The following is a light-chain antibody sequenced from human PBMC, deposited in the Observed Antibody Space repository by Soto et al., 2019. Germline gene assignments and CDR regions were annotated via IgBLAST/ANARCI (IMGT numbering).Light chain of an antibody. CDR3: QHFGHSLWT. J-gene: IGKJ1*01. V-gene: IGKV3-20*01. CDR1: QSVASRN. Sequence: EMVLTQCTGAVSVSRGDIGGLCIIASQSVASRNLAWYQQKSGQAPRLLIYGASSRAIHTPDRFSGSGSGTHITLTISGVEPADFAVYYCQHFGHSLWTFGQGTKVDIK. CDR2: GAS.